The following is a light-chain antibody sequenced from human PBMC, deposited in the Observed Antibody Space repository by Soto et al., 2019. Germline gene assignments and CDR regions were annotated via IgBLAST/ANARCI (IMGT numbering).Light chain of an antibody. J-gene: IGKJ1*01. V-gene: IGKV1-5*03. CDR1: QTISSW. CDR3: LQDNSYSAA. CDR2: KAS. Sequence: TQATATASGSVGDRPTNGKRDSQTISSWLAWYQQKPGKAPKLLIYKASTLKSGVPSRFSGSGSGTEFTLTISSLQPEDFATYYCLQDNSYSAAFGRGTKVDIK.